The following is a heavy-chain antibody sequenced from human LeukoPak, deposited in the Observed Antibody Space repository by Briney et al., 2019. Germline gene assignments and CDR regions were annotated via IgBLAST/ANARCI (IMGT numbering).Heavy chain of an antibody. Sequence: GGYLRLSCAASGFTFDDYAMHWVRQAPGKGLEWVSGISWNSGSIGYADSVKGRFTISRDNAKNSLYLQMNSLRAEDTALYYCAKGSPMIVGSYDIWGQGTMVTVSS. CDR1: GFTFDDYA. D-gene: IGHD3-22*01. CDR3: AKGSPMIVGSYDI. CDR2: ISWNSGSI. J-gene: IGHJ3*02. V-gene: IGHV3-9*01.